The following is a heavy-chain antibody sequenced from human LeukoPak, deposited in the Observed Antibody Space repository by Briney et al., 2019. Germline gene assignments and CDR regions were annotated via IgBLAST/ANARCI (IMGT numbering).Heavy chain of an antibody. CDR1: GGSFSGYY. D-gene: IGHD3-22*01. Sequence: NPSETLSLTCAVYGGSFSGYYWSWIRQPPGKGLEWIGEINHSGSTNYNPSLKSRVTISVDTSKNQFSLKLSSVTAADTAVYYCARGRRTMIVVKDYFDYWGQGTLVTVSS. CDR2: INHSGST. CDR3: ARGRRTMIVVKDYFDY. J-gene: IGHJ4*02. V-gene: IGHV4-34*01.